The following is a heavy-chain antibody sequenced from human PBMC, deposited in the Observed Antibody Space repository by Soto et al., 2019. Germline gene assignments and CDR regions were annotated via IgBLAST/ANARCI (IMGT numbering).Heavy chain of an antibody. D-gene: IGHD6-19*01. Sequence: GGSMRLSCAASGFTFSSYGRHWVRQAPGKGLVWVSRINSDGSSTSYADSVKGRFTISRDNAKNTLYLQMNSLRAEDTAVYYCASAVHIAVAGNYYYYGMDVWGQGTTVTVSS. CDR2: INSDGSST. J-gene: IGHJ6*02. CDR1: GFTFSSYG. V-gene: IGHV3-74*01. CDR3: ASAVHIAVAGNYYYYGMDV.